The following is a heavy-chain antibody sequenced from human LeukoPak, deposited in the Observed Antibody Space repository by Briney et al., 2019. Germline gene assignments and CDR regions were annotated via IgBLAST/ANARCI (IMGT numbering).Heavy chain of an antibody. CDR2: IYSGGST. CDR3: AKDQSGYLSAGAVAFDI. D-gene: IGHD3-22*01. CDR1: GFIFSGYW. V-gene: IGHV3-66*01. Sequence: GGSLRLSCSASGFIFSGYWMSWVRQAPGKGLEWVSVIYSGGSTYYADSVKGRFTISRDNSKNTLYLRMNSLRAEDTAVYYCAKDQSGYLSAGAVAFDIWGQGTMVTVSS. J-gene: IGHJ3*02.